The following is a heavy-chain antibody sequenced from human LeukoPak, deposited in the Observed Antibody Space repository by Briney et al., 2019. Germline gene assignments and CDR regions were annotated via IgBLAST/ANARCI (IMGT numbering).Heavy chain of an antibody. D-gene: IGHD2-15*01. CDR1: GYTLTELS. V-gene: IGHV1-24*01. CDR3: ATIGGGKGDWTNWFDP. J-gene: IGHJ5*02. CDR2: FDPEDGET. Sequence: ASVKVSCKVSGYTLTELSMHWVRQAPGKGLEWLGGFDPEDGETIYAQKFQGRVTMTEDTSTDTAYMELSSLRSEDTAVYYCATIGGGKGDWTNWFDPWGQGTLVTVSS.